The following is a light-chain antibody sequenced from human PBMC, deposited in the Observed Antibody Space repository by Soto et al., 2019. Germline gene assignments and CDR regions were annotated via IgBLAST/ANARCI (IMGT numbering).Light chain of an antibody. CDR1: QSVSSNY. Sequence: EIVLTQSPGTLSLSPGERATLSCRASQSVSSNYLAWYQKKPGKDTKVIIYRAYSRDNGIPDRFSGSGSGTHFTLATSSLQSEDFAVYSCQQYNKWPWTLGQGTKVDI. J-gene: IGKJ1*01. CDR3: QQYNKWPWT. CDR2: RAY. V-gene: IGKV3-20*01.